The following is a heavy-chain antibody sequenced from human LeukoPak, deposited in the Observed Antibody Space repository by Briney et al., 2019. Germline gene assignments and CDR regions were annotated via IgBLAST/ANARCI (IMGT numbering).Heavy chain of an antibody. D-gene: IGHD3/OR15-3a*01. Sequence: GGSLRLSCAASGFTFSSYAMSWVRQAPGKGLEWVSAISGSGGSTYYADSVKGRFTISRDNSKNTLYLQMNSLRAEDTAVYYCAKDDFALYYYYGMDVWGQGTTVTVSS. CDR2: ISGSGGST. CDR3: AKDDFALYYYYGMDV. CDR1: GFTFSSYA. V-gene: IGHV3-23*01. J-gene: IGHJ6*02.